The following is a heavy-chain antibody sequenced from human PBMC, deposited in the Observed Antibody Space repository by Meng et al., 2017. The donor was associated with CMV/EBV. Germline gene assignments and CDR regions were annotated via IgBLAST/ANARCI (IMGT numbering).Heavy chain of an antibody. CDR3: ARVPGSGSSEYYFDY. CDR2: IIPIFGTA. J-gene: IGHJ4*02. D-gene: IGHD1-26*01. Sequence: AGGTFSSYASSWVRQAPGQGLEWMGGIIPIFGTANYAQKFQGRVTITTDESTSTAYMELSSLRSEDTAVYYCARVPGSGSSEYYFDYWGQGTLVTVSS. V-gene: IGHV1-69*05. CDR1: GGTFSSYA.